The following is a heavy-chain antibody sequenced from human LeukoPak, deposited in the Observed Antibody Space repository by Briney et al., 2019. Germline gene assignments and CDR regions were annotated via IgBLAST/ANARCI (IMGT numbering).Heavy chain of an antibody. D-gene: IGHD2-15*01. J-gene: IGHJ4*02. CDR3: ARGAGGGYCSGGSCGAFDY. Sequence: GGSLRLSCAASGFTFSSYSMNWVRQAPGKGLEWVSYISSSSSTIYYADSVKGRFTISRDNAKNSLYLQMNSLRAEDTAVYYCARGAGGGYCSGGSCGAFDYWGQGTLVTVSS. CDR1: GFTFSSYS. V-gene: IGHV3-48*01. CDR2: ISSSSSTI.